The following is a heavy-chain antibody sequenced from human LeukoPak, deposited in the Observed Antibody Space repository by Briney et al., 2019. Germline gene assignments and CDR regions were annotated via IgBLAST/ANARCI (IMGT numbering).Heavy chain of an antibody. D-gene: IGHD6-6*01. Sequence: ASVKVSCKASGYSFTTYGISWARQAPGQGLEWMGWISAYNGNTNYAQKVQGRVTMTTDTSTNTAYMELRSLKSDDTAVYYCARGDPVAARRFDYWGQGTLVTVSS. CDR3: ARGDPVAARRFDY. J-gene: IGHJ4*02. V-gene: IGHV1-18*01. CDR1: GYSFTTYG. CDR2: ISAYNGNT.